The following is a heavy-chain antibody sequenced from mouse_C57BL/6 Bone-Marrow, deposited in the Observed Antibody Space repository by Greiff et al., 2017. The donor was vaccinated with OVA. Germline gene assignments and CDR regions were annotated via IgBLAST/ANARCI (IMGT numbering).Heavy chain of an antibody. V-gene: IGHV1-81*01. J-gene: IGHJ2*01. CDR1: GYTFTSYG. CDR3: ARGWLLNFDY. D-gene: IGHD2-3*01. Sequence: QVQLKQSGAELARPGASVKLSCKASGYTFTSYGISWVKQRTGQGLEWIGEIYPRSGNTYYNEKFKGKATLTADKSSSTAYMELRSLTSEDSAVYFCARGWLLNFDYWGQGTTLTVSS. CDR2: IYPRSGNT.